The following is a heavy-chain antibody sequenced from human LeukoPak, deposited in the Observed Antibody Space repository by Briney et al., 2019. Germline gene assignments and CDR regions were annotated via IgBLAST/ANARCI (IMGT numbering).Heavy chain of an antibody. J-gene: IGHJ6*03. D-gene: IGHD2-2*01. CDR3: AREVEVVPATMGAYYYYYMDV. CDR1: GFTISNHW. V-gene: IGHV3-74*01. CDR2: INSDGRRT. Sequence: GGSLRLSCAASGFTISNHWMHWVRQAPGKGLVWVSRINSDGRRTSYADSVKGRFTISRDNAKNTLYLQMNSLRPDDTAGYYCAREVEVVPATMGAYYYYYMDVWGKGTTVTVSS.